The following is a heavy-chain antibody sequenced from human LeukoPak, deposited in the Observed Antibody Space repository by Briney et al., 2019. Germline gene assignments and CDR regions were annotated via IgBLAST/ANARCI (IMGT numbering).Heavy chain of an antibody. J-gene: IGHJ1*01. V-gene: IGHV3-23*01. CDR2: ITDGADT. D-gene: IGHD6-19*01. CDR3: AKARSGWEYFQH. CDR1: GFPFGSYA. Sequence: GGSLRLSCAASGFPFGSYAMTWVRQAPGKGLESVSVITDGADTYYADSVKGRFTISRDNSKNTLYLQMNSLRAEDTAVYYCAKARSGWEYFQHWGQGTLVTVSS.